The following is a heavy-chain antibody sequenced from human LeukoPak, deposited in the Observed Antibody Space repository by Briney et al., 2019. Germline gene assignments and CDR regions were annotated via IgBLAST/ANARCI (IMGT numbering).Heavy chain of an antibody. J-gene: IGHJ6*03. Sequence: ASVKVSCKASGYTFTSYGISWVRQAPGQGLEWMGWISAYNGNTNYAQKLQGRVTMTTDTSTSTAYMELRSLRSDDTAVYYCARDCSGGSCYSEWYYYYYMDVWGKGTTVTVSS. D-gene: IGHD2-15*01. CDR1: GYTFTSYG. CDR3: ARDCSGGSCYSEWYYYYYMDV. V-gene: IGHV1-18*01. CDR2: ISAYNGNT.